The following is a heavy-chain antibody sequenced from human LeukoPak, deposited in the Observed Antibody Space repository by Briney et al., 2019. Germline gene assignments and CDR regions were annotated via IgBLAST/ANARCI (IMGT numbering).Heavy chain of an antibody. V-gene: IGHV4-4*07. J-gene: IGHJ4*02. D-gene: IGHD3-10*01. Sequence: PSETLSLTCTVSGGSISSYYWSWIRQPAGKGLEWIGRFYTSGSTNYNPSLRSRVTMSVDTSKNHFSLKLSSVTAADTAVYYCARGRLGGSGSYYNVLDYWGQGTLVTVSS. CDR3: ARGRLGGSGSYYNVLDY. CDR2: FYTSGST. CDR1: GGSISSYY.